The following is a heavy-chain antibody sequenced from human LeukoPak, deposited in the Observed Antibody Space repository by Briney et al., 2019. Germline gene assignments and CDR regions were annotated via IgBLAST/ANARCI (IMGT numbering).Heavy chain of an antibody. Sequence: GGSLRLSCAASGFTFSSYWMHWVRQAPGEGLVWVSRINSDGSSTSYADSVKGRFTISRDNAKNTLYLQMNSLRAEDTAVYYCARGNGDYEGGLDYWGQGTLVTVSS. J-gene: IGHJ4*02. CDR3: ARGNGDYEGGLDY. CDR1: GFTFSSYW. CDR2: INSDGSST. V-gene: IGHV3-74*01. D-gene: IGHD4-17*01.